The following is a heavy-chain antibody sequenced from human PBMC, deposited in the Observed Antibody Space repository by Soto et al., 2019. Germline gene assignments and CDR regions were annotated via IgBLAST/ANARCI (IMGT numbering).Heavy chain of an antibody. Sequence: QVQLVESGGGLVQPGRSLRLSCAASRFTFSGYGMQWVRQAPGKGLEWVAVIANDVSDQFYVDSVKGRFIISRDNSKNTLYLEMNSLSAEDTAMYYCTRSLGGSSYFVSDHWGQGTLVTVSS. CDR3: TRSLGGSSYFVSDH. CDR1: RFTFSGYG. V-gene: IGHV3-30*03. J-gene: IGHJ4*02. D-gene: IGHD2-15*01. CDR2: IANDVSDQ.